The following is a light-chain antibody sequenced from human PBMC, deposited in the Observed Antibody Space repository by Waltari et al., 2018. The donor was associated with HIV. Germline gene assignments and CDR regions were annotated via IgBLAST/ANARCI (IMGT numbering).Light chain of an antibody. Sequence: SYELTQPPSVSVYRGQTARIICSGDNLGDKYACWYQQKPGQSPVLVIYQDSKRPSGSPERFSGSNSGNTATLSISGTQAMNEDDYYCQAWDSSPVVFGGGTKLTVL. J-gene: IGLJ2*01. CDR1: NLGDKY. CDR3: QAWDSSPVV. CDR2: QDS. V-gene: IGLV3-1*01.